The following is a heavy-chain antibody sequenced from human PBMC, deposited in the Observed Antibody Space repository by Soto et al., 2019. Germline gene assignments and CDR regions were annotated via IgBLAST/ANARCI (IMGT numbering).Heavy chain of an antibody. D-gene: IGHD3-16*01. V-gene: IGHV4-59*08. CDR1: GGSISSYY. Sequence: QVQLQESGPGLVKPSETLSLTCTVSGGSISSYYWSWIRQPPGKGLEWIGYIYYSGSTNYNPSLKSRVTISVDTSKNQLSLKLSSVPAADTAVYYCASQLGYDYVWGSYSHDAFDIWGQGTMVTVSS. CDR3: ASQLGYDYVWGSYSHDAFDI. CDR2: IYYSGST. J-gene: IGHJ3*02.